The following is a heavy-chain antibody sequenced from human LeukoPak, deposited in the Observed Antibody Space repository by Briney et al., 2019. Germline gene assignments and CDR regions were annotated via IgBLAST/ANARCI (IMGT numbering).Heavy chain of an antibody. J-gene: IGHJ4*02. CDR3: AKECSSCPWNY. V-gene: IGHV3-7*03. CDR1: GFTFNNYW. Sequence: PGGSLRLSCAASGFTFNNYWMSWVRQAPGEGLEWVANIKPDGSEKYYVDSVKGRFTISRDNSKNTLYLQMNSLRAEDTAVYYCAKECSSCPWNYWGQGTLVTVSS. D-gene: IGHD6-13*01. CDR2: IKPDGSEK.